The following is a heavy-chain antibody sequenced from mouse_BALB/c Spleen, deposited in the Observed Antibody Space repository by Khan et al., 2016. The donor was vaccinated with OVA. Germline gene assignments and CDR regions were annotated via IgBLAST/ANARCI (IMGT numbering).Heavy chain of an antibody. CDR1: GYSITSDYA. J-gene: IGHJ2*01. Sequence: EVQLVESGPGLVKPSQSLSLTCTVTGYSITSDYAWNWIRQFPGNKLEWMGYISYSGSTSYNPSLKSRISITRDTSKNQFFLQLNSVTTEDSATYYCASSIMANWGQGTTLTVSS. CDR2: ISYSGST. CDR3: ASSIMAN. V-gene: IGHV3-2*02.